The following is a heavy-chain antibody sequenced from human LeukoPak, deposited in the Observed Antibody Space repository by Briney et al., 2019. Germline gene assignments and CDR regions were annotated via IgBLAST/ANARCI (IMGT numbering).Heavy chain of an antibody. V-gene: IGHV1-69*05. Sequence: SVKVSCKASGGTFSSYAISWVRQAPGQGLEWMGGIIPIFGTANYAQKLQGRVTITTDESTSTAYMELSSLRSEDTAVYYCAREREYSPRKYYFDYWGQGTLLTVSS. CDR2: IIPIFGTA. D-gene: IGHD5-18*01. CDR1: GGTFSSYA. CDR3: AREREYSPRKYYFDY. J-gene: IGHJ4*02.